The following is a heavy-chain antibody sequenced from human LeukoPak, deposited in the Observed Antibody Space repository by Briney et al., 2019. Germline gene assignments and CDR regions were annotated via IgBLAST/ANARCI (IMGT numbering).Heavy chain of an antibody. V-gene: IGHV4-59*01. CDR3: ARSSLTGGWFDP. Sequence: SETLSLTCSVSGDSIRTYYWGWIRQPPGKGLEWIGYIIDTGSTNYKPSLKTRLTMSVDVSKNQISLKLSSVTAADTAVYYCARSSLTGGWFDPWGQGTLATVSS. J-gene: IGHJ5*02. D-gene: IGHD7-27*01. CDR1: GDSIRTYY. CDR2: IIDTGST.